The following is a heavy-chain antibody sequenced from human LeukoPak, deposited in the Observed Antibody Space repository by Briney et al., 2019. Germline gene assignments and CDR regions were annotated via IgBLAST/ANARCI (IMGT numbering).Heavy chain of an antibody. V-gene: IGHV4-4*02. J-gene: IGHJ4*02. CDR1: GDSINSPDL. CDR3: AGLVGRYSSGLYYYYFDY. D-gene: IGHD3-22*01. CDR2: MYLSGTT. Sequence: SGTLSLTCTVSGDSINSPDLWSWVRQPPGKGLEWMGEMYLSGTTHSNPSVKSRVTISIDKSKNQFFLNLSSVTAADTAVYYCAGLVGRYSSGLYYYYFDYWGQGTLVTVSS.